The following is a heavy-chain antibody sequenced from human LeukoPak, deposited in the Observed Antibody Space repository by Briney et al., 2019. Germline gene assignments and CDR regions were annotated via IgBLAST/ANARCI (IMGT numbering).Heavy chain of an antibody. Sequence: GGSLRLSCAASGFTFSSYSMNWVRQAPGKGLEWVSSISSSSSYIYYADSVKGRFTISRDNAKNSLYLQMNSLRAEDTAVYYCAKGAHSSGWLSHDYWGQGTLVTVSS. CDR3: AKGAHSSGWLSHDY. J-gene: IGHJ4*02. D-gene: IGHD6-19*01. CDR2: ISSSSSYI. V-gene: IGHV3-21*01. CDR1: GFTFSSYS.